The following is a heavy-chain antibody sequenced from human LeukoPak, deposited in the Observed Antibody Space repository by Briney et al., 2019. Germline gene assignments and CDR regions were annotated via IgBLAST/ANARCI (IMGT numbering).Heavy chain of an antibody. CDR3: ARDVGYSGYDWYYFDY. CDR1: GYTFTSYY. CDR2: INPSGGST. J-gene: IGHJ4*02. V-gene: IGHV1-46*01. D-gene: IGHD5-12*01. Sequence: ASVKVSCKASGYTFTSYYMHWVRQAPGQGLEWMGIINPSGGSTSYAQKFQGRVTMTRDTSTSTAYMELSSLRSEDTAVYYCARDVGYSGYDWYYFDYWGQGTLVTVSS.